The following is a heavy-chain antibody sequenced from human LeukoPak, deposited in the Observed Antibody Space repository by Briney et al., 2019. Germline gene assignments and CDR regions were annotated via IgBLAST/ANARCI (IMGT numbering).Heavy chain of an antibody. CDR3: ARGRGVLRFLEWLGFFDY. Sequence: SETLSLTCAVYGGSFSGYYWSWIRQPPGKGLEWIGEINHSGSTNCNPSLKSRVTISVDTSKNQFSLKLSSVTAADTAVYYCARGRGVLRFLEWLGFFDYWGQGTLVTVSS. CDR1: GGSFSGYY. J-gene: IGHJ4*02. D-gene: IGHD3-3*01. V-gene: IGHV4-34*01. CDR2: INHSGST.